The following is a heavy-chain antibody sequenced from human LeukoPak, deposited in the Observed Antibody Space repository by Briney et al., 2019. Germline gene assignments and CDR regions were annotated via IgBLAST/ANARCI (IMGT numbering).Heavy chain of an antibody. CDR2: IYSGDGT. Sequence: GGSLRLSCAASGFTVSSNYMSWVCQAPGKGLEWVSVIYSGDGTYYADSVKGRFTISRDNSKNTLYLQMNSLRPEDTAVYYCARGDKQLLFNRNKGGFDPWGQGALVTVSS. V-gene: IGHV3-66*02. CDR3: ARGDKQLLFNRNKGGFDP. D-gene: IGHD1-14*01. CDR1: GFTVSSNY. J-gene: IGHJ5*02.